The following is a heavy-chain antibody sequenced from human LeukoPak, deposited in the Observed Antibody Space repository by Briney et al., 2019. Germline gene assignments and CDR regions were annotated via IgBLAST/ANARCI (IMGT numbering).Heavy chain of an antibody. CDR2: ISGSGGST. CDR3: ASLPGNYYDSSGYYYVDFDY. V-gene: IGHV3-23*01. Sequence: GASLRLSCAASRFTFSNYAMTWVRQAPGKGLEWVSGISGSGGSTHYADSVKGRFTISRDNAKNTLYLQMNSLRAEDTAVYYCASLPGNYYDSSGYYYVDFDYWGQGTLVTVSS. CDR1: RFTFSNYA. J-gene: IGHJ4*02. D-gene: IGHD3-22*01.